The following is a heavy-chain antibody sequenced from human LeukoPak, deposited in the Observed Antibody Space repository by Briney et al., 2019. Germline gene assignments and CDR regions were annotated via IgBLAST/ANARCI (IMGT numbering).Heavy chain of an antibody. Sequence: GGSLRLSCAASGFTFSSYAMSWVRQAPGKGLEWVSAISGSGGSTYYADSVKGRFTISRDNSKNTLYLQMNSLRAEDTAVYYCAKDRLAAAGEVLWFDPWGQGTLVTVSS. CDR1: GFTFSSYA. V-gene: IGHV3-23*01. CDR2: ISGSGGST. D-gene: IGHD6-13*01. CDR3: AKDRLAAAGEVLWFDP. J-gene: IGHJ5*02.